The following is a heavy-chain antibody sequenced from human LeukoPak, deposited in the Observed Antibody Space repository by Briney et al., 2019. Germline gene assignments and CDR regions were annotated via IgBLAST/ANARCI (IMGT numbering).Heavy chain of an antibody. D-gene: IGHD5-12*01. CDR3: ARDKGGYNGYDYGWFDP. J-gene: IGHJ5*02. Sequence: KPSETLSLTCAVSGGSISSSNWWSWVRQPPGKGLEWIGEIYHSGTTYYNPSLKSRVTISVDTSKNQFSLKVNSVTATDTAVYYCARDKGGYNGYDYGWFDPWGQGTLVIVSS. CDR2: IYHSGTT. CDR1: GGSISSSNW. V-gene: IGHV4-4*02.